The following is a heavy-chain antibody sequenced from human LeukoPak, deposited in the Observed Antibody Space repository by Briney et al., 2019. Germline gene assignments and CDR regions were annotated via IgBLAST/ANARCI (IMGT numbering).Heavy chain of an antibody. J-gene: IGHJ4*02. Sequence: GGSLRLSCAASGFTFSSYSMTWVRQAPGKGLEWVSYIDPSSRSIYYADTVKGRFTISRDNAKSLLYMQMNSLTDEDTAVDYCARAAYNSSPDYWGRGTLVTVSS. D-gene: IGHD6-13*01. CDR3: ARAAYNSSPDY. CDR2: IDPSSRSI. CDR1: GFTFSSYS. V-gene: IGHV3-48*02.